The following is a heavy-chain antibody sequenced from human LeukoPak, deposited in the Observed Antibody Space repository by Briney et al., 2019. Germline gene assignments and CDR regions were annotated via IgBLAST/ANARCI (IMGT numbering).Heavy chain of an antibody. CDR3: ARTDCSRYSCYKDAFDI. V-gene: IGHV1-46*01. J-gene: IGHJ3*02. CDR2: LDPSAGDT. D-gene: IGHD2-2*02. Sequence: GASVKVSCKASGYTFTNYYMHWVRQAPGQGLEYMGILDPSAGDTTYAQKFQGRVTMTRDTSTSTVYVELSSLRFEDTAVYYCARTDCSRYSCYKDAFDIWGQGTMVTVSS. CDR1: GYTFTNYY.